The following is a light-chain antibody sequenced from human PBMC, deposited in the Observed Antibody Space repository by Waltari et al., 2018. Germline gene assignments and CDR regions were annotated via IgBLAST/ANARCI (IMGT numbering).Light chain of an antibody. J-gene: IGKJ1*01. CDR2: KFS. Sequence: DVVMTQALLSLPVSLGQPASISCRSSHSIVSSDGNTYINWFQQRPGQSPRRLLYKFSNRDSGVPDRFSGSGSGTEFTLRISRVEAEDVGVYYCMQGTHRPWTFGQGTKVEIK. V-gene: IGKV2-30*01. CDR1: HSIVSSDGNTY. CDR3: MQGTHRPWT.